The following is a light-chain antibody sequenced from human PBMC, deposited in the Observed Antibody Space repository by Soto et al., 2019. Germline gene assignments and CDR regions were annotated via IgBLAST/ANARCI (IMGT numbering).Light chain of an antibody. CDR2: GAS. J-gene: IGKJ2*01. Sequence: EIVLTQSPGTLSLSPGERATLSCRASQSVTSNFVAWYVQKPGQAPRILIYGASSSATGIPDRFSGSGSGTDFTLTISRLESEDFAMYSCQQYGNSPYTFGQGTNLEIK. V-gene: IGKV3-20*01. CDR1: QSVTSNF. CDR3: QQYGNSPYT.